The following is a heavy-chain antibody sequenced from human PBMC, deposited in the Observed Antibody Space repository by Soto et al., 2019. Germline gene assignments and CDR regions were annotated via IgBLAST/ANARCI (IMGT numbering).Heavy chain of an antibody. CDR2: IIPIFGTA. CDR3: ARESVGSSGWYYY. D-gene: IGHD6-19*01. J-gene: IGHJ4*02. CDR1: GGTFSSYA. Sequence: SVKVYCKASGGTFSSYAISWVRQAPGQGLEWMGGIIPIFGTANYAQKFQGRVTITADESTSTAYMELSSLRSEDTAVYYCARESVGSSGWYYYWGQGTLVTVSS. V-gene: IGHV1-69*13.